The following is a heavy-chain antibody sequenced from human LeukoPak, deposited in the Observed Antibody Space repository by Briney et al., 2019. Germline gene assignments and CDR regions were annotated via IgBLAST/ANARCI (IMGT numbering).Heavy chain of an antibody. CDR1: GYTFTGYY. V-gene: IGHV1-2*02. D-gene: IGHD2-8*01. Sequence: ASVKVSCKASGYTFTGYYMHWVRQAPGQGLEWMGWINPNSGGTNYAQKFQGRVTMTRDTSISTAYMGLSRLRSDDTAVYYCYLTPYCTNGVCYYHYWGQGTLVTVSS. CDR2: INPNSGGT. CDR3: YLTPYCTNGVCYYHY. J-gene: IGHJ4*02.